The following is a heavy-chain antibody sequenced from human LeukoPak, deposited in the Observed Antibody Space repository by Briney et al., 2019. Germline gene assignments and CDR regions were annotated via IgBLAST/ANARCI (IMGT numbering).Heavy chain of an antibody. J-gene: IGHJ4*02. D-gene: IGHD2-15*01. Sequence: GASVKVSCKASGGTFSSYAISWVRQAPGQGLEWMGGIIPNFGTANYAQKFQGRVTITADESTSTAYMELSSLRSEDTAVYYCARDRSHLYCSGGSCYSAPFDYWGQGTMVTVSS. CDR3: ARDRSHLYCSGGSCYSAPFDY. CDR2: IIPNFGTA. V-gene: IGHV1-69*01. CDR1: GGTFSSYA.